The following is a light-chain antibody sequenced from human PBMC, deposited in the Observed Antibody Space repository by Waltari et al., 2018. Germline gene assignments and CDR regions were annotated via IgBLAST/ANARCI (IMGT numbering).Light chain of an antibody. V-gene: IGKV1-5*03. CDR3: QQYNIYPLT. CDR2: KSS. Sequence: DIQMTQSPYTLSASVGDRVTITCRASQSISAYLAWYQQKPGKAPKLLIYKSSTVESGVPSRFSGSGSGTEFTLTISGLQPDDFATYYCQQYNIYPLTFGGGTKVEIK. CDR1: QSISAY. J-gene: IGKJ4*01.